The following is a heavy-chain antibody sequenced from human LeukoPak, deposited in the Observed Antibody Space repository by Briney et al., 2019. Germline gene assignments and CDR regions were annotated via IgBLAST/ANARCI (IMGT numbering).Heavy chain of an antibody. V-gene: IGHV3-30*03. Sequence: GRSLRLSCAASGFTFSSYGMHWVRQAPGKGLEWVAVISYDGSNKYYADSVKGRFTISRDNSKNTLYLQMNSLRAEDTAVYYCAREEGVVALYYYDGMDVWGQGTTVTVSS. D-gene: IGHD2-2*01. J-gene: IGHJ6*02. CDR2: ISYDGSNK. CDR3: AREEGVVALYYYDGMDV. CDR1: GFTFSSYG.